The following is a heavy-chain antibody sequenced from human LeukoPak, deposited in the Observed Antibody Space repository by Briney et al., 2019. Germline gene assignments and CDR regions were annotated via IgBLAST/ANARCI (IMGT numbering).Heavy chain of an antibody. V-gene: IGHV3-7*01. D-gene: IGHD3-22*01. CDR3: ARDRHYYDSSGSHGIDY. Sequence: GGSLRLSCAASGFTFSNYWMSWVRQAPGKVLEWVANIKQDGSEKYYVDSVKGRFTISRDNAKNSLYLQMNSLRAEDTAVYYCARDRHYYDSSGSHGIDYWGQGTLVTVSS. CDR1: GFTFSNYW. CDR2: IKQDGSEK. J-gene: IGHJ4*02.